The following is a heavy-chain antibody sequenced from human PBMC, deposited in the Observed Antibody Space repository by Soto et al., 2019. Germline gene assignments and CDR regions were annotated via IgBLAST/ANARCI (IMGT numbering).Heavy chain of an antibody. CDR1: GASFSGYY. Sequence: SETLSLTCAVYGASFSGYYWSWIRQPPGKGLDWMEAINHSGITNYNPSLKTRVTISVDTSKNKFSLNLSSVTAGDTAVYYSARGRRGYAAGLYYYYGMDVWGQGTTVTVSS. D-gene: IGHD5-18*01. CDR2: INHSGIT. V-gene: IGHV4-34*01. CDR3: ARGRRGYAAGLYYYYGMDV. J-gene: IGHJ6*02.